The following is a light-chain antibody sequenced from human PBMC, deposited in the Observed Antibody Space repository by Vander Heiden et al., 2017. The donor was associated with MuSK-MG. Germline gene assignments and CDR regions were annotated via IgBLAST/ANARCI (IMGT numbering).Light chain of an antibody. CDR3: QQYNNWPPG. CDR1: QRVSSN. CDR2: GAS. V-gene: IGKV3-15*01. J-gene: IGKJ3*01. Sequence: EIVMTQSPATLSVSPGERATLPCRASQRVSSNLAWYQQKPGQAPRLLIYGASTRATGIPARFSGSGSGTEFTLTISSLQSEDFAVYYCQQYNNWPPGFGPGTKVEIK.